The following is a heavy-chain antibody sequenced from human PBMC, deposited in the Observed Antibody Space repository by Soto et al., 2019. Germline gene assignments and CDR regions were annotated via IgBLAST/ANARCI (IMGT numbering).Heavy chain of an antibody. D-gene: IGHD3-3*01. Sequence: PGESLKISCKGSGYSFTIYWISWVRQMPGKGLEWMGRIDPSDSYTNYSPSFQGHVTISADKSISTAYLQWSSLKASDTAMYYCARHTRYYDFWSGYSLSYGMDVWGQGTTVTVSS. CDR3: ARHTRYYDFWSGYSLSYGMDV. J-gene: IGHJ6*02. CDR2: IDPSDSYT. V-gene: IGHV5-10-1*01. CDR1: GYSFTIYW.